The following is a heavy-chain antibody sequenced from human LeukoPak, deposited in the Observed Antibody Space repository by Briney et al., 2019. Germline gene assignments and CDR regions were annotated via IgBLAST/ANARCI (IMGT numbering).Heavy chain of an antibody. Sequence: GASVKVSCKASGYTFTSYGISWVRQAPGQGLEWMGWISAYNGNTNYAQKLQGRVTMTTDTSTSTAYMELRSLRSDDTAVYYCARDPTYYGSGSFDLDYWGQGTLVTVSS. D-gene: IGHD3-10*01. CDR2: ISAYNGNT. CDR3: ARDPTYYGSGSFDLDY. CDR1: GYTFTSYG. V-gene: IGHV1-18*01. J-gene: IGHJ4*02.